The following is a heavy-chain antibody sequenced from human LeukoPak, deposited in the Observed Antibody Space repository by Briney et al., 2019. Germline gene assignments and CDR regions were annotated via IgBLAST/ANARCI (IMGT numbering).Heavy chain of an antibody. D-gene: IGHD4-23*01. V-gene: IGHV4-59*01. CDR1: GGSIHTYY. CDR3: ARELGATVVNYGMDV. J-gene: IGHJ6*02. CDR2: MSDTGRT. Sequence: PSETLSLTCTVSGGSIHTYYWSWIRQPPGKGLEWVGYMSDTGRTNYNPSLKSRVTISGDTPKNQLSLKLTSVTAADTAVYYCARELGATVVNYGMDVWGQGTTVTVSS.